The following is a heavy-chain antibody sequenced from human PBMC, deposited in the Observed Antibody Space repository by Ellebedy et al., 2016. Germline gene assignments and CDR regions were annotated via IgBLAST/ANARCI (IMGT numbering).Heavy chain of an antibody. V-gene: IGHV4-34*01. Sequence: SETLSLTXAVYGGSFSGYYWSWIRQSPGMGLEWIGEINHSGSTNYNPSLKSRVTISVDTSKNQFSLKLSSVTAADTAVYYCARGYITMIVVASGAFDIWGQGTMVTVSS. CDR3: ARGYITMIVVASGAFDI. D-gene: IGHD3-22*01. J-gene: IGHJ3*02. CDR1: GGSFSGYY. CDR2: INHSGST.